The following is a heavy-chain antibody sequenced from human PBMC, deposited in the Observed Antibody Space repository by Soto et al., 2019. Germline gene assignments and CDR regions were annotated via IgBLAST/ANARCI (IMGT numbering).Heavy chain of an antibody. Sequence: QVQLVQSGAEVKKPGSSVKVSCKASGGTFSSYTISWVRQAPGQGLEWMGRIIPILGIANYAQKCQGRVTITADKSTSTAYMELSSLRSEDTAVYYCAREREYQLLSSYYYGMDVWGQGTTVTVSS. V-gene: IGHV1-69*08. D-gene: IGHD2-2*01. J-gene: IGHJ6*02. CDR3: AREREYQLLSSYYYGMDV. CDR1: GGTFSSYT. CDR2: IIPILGIA.